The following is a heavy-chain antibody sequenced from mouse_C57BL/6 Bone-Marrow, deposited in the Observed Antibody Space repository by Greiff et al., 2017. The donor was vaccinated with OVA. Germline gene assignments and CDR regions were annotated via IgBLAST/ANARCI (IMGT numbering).Heavy chain of an antibody. CDR3: AGGLLYYDYEGLYGY. Sequence: EVMLVESGGGLVKPGGSLKLSCAASGFTFSSYAMSWVRQTPEKRLEWVATISAGGSYTYYPDNVKGRFTISRDNAKNNLYLQMSHLKSEDTAMYYCAGGLLYYDYEGLYGYWGPGILVSV. V-gene: IGHV5-4*03. CDR1: GFTFSSYA. J-gene: IGHJ3*02. D-gene: IGHD2-4*01. CDR2: ISAGGSYT.